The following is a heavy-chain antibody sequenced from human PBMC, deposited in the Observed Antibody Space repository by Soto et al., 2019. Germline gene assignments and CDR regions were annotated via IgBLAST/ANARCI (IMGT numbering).Heavy chain of an antibody. CDR1: GGSISSGGYS. Sequence: QLQLQESGSGLVKPSQTLSLTCAVSGGSISSGGYSWSWIRQPPGKGLEWNGYIYHSGSTYYNPSLKSRVTISVDRSKTQFSLKLSSVTAADTAVYYCARAGGLGAVAVDYWGQGTLVTVSS. CDR2: IYHSGST. D-gene: IGHD6-19*01. CDR3: ARAGGLGAVAVDY. J-gene: IGHJ4*02. V-gene: IGHV4-30-2*01.